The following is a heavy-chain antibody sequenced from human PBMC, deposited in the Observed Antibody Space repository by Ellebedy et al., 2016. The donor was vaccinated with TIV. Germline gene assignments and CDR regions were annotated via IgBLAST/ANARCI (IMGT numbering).Heavy chain of an antibody. J-gene: IGHJ6*02. CDR3: ARATEYSSSWYSYGIDV. Sequence: AASVKVSCKASGYTFTSYAMHWVRQAPGQRREWMGWINAGNGNTKYSQKFQGRVTITRDTSASTAYMELSSLRSEDTAVYYCARATEYSSSWYSYGIDVWGQGTTVTVSS. D-gene: IGHD6-13*01. CDR2: INAGNGNT. CDR1: GYTFTSYA. V-gene: IGHV1-3*01.